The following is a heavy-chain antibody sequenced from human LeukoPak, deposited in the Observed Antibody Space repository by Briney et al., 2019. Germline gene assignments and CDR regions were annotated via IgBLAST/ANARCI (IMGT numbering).Heavy chain of an antibody. V-gene: IGHV3-23*01. J-gene: IGHJ4*02. D-gene: IGHD1-26*01. CDR1: GFTFSSYA. Sequence: TGGSWRLSLAASGFTFSSYARSWVRQPPGKGRGWASAISGSGGSTYYADSVKGRFTISRDNSKNTLYLQMNSLRAEDTAVYYCARAIEVGAMTPFDYWGQGTLVTVSS. CDR2: ISGSGGST. CDR3: ARAIEVGAMTPFDY.